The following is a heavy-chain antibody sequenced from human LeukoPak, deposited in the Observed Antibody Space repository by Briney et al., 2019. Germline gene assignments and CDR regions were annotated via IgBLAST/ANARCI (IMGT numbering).Heavy chain of an antibody. CDR1: GYTFTGYY. CDR3: ASLKNYYDSSGYLVTDAFDI. J-gene: IGHJ3*02. Sequence: VASVKVSCKASGYTFTGYYLHWVRQAPGQGREWMGWIDPKSGGTKIAQNFQGRVTMTRDTSISTAYMELSRLASDDTAVYYCASLKNYYDSSGYLVTDAFDIWGQGTMVTVSS. D-gene: IGHD3-22*01. V-gene: IGHV1-2*02. CDR2: IDPKSGGT.